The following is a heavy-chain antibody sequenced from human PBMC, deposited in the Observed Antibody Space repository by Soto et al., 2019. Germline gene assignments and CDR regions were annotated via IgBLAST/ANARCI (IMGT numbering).Heavy chain of an antibody. CDR3: AKDDGLRLGELSLSLDY. Sequence: QVQLVESGGGVVQPGRSLRLSCAASGFTFSSYGMHWVRQVPGKGLEWVAVISYDGSNKYYADSVKGRFTISRDNSKNTLYLQMNSLRAEDTAVYYCAKDDGLRLGELSLSLDYWGQGTLVTVSS. D-gene: IGHD3-16*02. V-gene: IGHV3-30*18. J-gene: IGHJ4*02. CDR2: ISYDGSNK. CDR1: GFTFSSYG.